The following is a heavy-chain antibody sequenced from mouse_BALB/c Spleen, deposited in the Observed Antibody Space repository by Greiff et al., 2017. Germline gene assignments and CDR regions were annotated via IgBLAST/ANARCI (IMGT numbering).Heavy chain of an antibody. CDR1: GYSFTSYW. Sequence: VQLQQSGPQLVRPGASVKISCKASGYSFTSYWMHWVKQRPGQGLEWIGMIDPSDSETRLNQKFKDKATLTVDKSSSTAYMQLSSPTSEDSAVYYCARGYDDDEGAAMDYWGQGTSVTVSS. V-gene: IGHV1S126*01. CDR3: ARGYDDDEGAAMDY. CDR2: IDPSDSET. J-gene: IGHJ4*01. D-gene: IGHD2-4*01.